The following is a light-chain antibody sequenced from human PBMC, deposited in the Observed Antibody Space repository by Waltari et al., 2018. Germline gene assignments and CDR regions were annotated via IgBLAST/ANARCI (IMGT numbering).Light chain of an antibody. CDR2: KAS. Sequence: DIQMTQSPSTLSASVGDRVTITCRASPSISSWLAWYQQKPGKAPKLLIYKASSLESGVPSRFSGSGSGTEFTLTISSLQPDDFATYYCQQYNSYSQYTFGQGTKLEIK. V-gene: IGKV1-5*03. J-gene: IGKJ2*01. CDR1: PSISSW. CDR3: QQYNSYSQYT.